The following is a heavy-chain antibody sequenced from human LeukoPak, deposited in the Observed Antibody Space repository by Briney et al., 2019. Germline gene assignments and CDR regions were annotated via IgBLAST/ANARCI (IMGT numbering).Heavy chain of an antibody. V-gene: IGHV4-34*01. CDR1: GGSFSGYY. CDR2: INHSGST. J-gene: IGHJ4*02. D-gene: IGHD3-10*02. CDR3: ARGGGVMFGAPFAY. Sequence: SETLSLTCAVYGGSFSGYYWSWIRQPPGKGLEWIGEINHSGSTNYNPSLKSRVTISVDTSKNQFSLKLSSVTAADTAVYYCARGGGVMFGAPFAYWGQETLVTVSS.